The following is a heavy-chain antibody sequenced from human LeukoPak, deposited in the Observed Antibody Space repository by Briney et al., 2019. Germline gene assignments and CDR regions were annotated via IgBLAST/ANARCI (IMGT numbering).Heavy chain of an antibody. CDR2: INPSGGST. D-gene: IGHD2-2*01. Sequence: ASVKVSCKASGYTFTSYYMHWVRQAPGQGLEWMGIINPSGGSTSYAQKFQGRVTMTRDTSTSTVYMELSSLRSEDTAVYYCARDLGYCSSTSCYLEYWGXGTLVTVSS. V-gene: IGHV1-46*01. CDR1: GYTFTSYY. CDR3: ARDLGYCSSTSCYLEY. J-gene: IGHJ4*02.